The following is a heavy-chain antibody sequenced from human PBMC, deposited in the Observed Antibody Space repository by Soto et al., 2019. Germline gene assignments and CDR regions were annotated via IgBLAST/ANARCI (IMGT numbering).Heavy chain of an antibody. CDR3: ARAGVLWFGEQSYGMDV. V-gene: IGHV4-30-4*01. CDR1: GGSISRGDYY. Sequence: PSETLSLTCTVSGGSISRGDYYWSWIRQPPGKGLEWIGYIYYSGSTYYNPSLKSRVTISVDTSKNQFSLKLSSVTAADTAVYYCARAGVLWFGEQSYGMDVWGQGTTVTVSS. J-gene: IGHJ6*02. D-gene: IGHD3-10*01. CDR2: IYYSGST.